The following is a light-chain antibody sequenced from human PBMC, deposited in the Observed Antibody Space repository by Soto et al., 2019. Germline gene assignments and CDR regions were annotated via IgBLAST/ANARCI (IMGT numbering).Light chain of an antibody. CDR3: QEYNTWPWT. CDR1: QSVNSN. CDR2: GAS. V-gene: IGKV3-15*01. J-gene: IGKJ1*01. Sequence: ETVMTQSPATLSVSPGERATLSCRASQSVNSNLAWYQQKLGQPPRVLIFGASTRATGIPARFSGSGSGTEFSLTINSLQPEDFAVYYCQEYNTWPWTFGQGTKVEIK.